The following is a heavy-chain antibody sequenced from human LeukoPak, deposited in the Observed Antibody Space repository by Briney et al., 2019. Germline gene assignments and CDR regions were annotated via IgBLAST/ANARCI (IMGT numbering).Heavy chain of an antibody. D-gene: IGHD1-26*01. CDR2: ISWNSGSI. J-gene: IGHJ4*02. V-gene: IGHV3-9*01. CDR1: GFTFDDYA. CDR3: AKSDLGATYIDY. Sequence: GRSLRLSCAASGFTFDDYAMHWVRQAPGKGLEWVSGISWNSGSIGYADSVKGRFAISRDNAKNSLYLQMNSLRAEDKALYYCAKSDLGATYIDYWGKGTLVTVSS.